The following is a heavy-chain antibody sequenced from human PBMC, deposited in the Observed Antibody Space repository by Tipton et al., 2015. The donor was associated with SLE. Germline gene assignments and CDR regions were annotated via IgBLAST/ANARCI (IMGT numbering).Heavy chain of an antibody. Sequence: TLSLTCAVSGYSISSGYYWGWIRQPPGKGLEWIGSIYHSGSTYYNPSLKSRVTISVDTSKNQFSLKLSSVTAADTAVYYCARVSSGWPFDYWGQGTLVTVSS. V-gene: IGHV4-38-2*01. D-gene: IGHD6-19*01. J-gene: IGHJ4*02. CDR1: GYSISSGYY. CDR3: ARVSSGWPFDY. CDR2: IYHSGST.